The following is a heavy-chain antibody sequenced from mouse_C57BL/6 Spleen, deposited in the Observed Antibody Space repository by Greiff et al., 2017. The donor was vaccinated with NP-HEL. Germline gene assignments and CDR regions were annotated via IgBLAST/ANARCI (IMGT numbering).Heavy chain of an antibody. CDR1: GYTFTSYW. CDR3: ARWGVVARYWYFDG. D-gene: IGHD1-1*01. Sequence: QVQLQQPGTELVKPGASVKLSCKASGYTFTSYWMHWVKQRPGQGLEWIGNINPSNGGTNYNEKFKGKATLTVDKSSSTAYMQLSSLTSEDSAVYICARWGVVARYWYFDGWGTGTTVTVSS. J-gene: IGHJ1*03. V-gene: IGHV1-53*01. CDR2: INPSNGGT.